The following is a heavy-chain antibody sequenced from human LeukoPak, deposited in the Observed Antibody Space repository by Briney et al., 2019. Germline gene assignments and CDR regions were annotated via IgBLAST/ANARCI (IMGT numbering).Heavy chain of an antibody. J-gene: IGHJ4*02. Sequence: ASVKVSCKASGYTFTSYGISWVRQATGQGLERMGGIIPIFGTANYAQKFQGRVTITTDESTSTAYMELSSLRSEDTAVYYCARAPDYYDSSGYYQYYFDYWGQGTLVTVSS. CDR3: ARAPDYYDSSGYYQYYFDY. V-gene: IGHV1-69*05. CDR1: GYTFTSYG. D-gene: IGHD3-22*01. CDR2: IIPIFGTA.